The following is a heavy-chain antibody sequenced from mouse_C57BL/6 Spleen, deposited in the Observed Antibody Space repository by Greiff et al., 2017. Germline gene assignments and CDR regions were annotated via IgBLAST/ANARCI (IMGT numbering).Heavy chain of an antibody. J-gene: IGHJ4*01. V-gene: IGHV1-42*01. CDR3: ARDDYVAMDY. CDR2: INPSTGGT. CDR1: GYSFTGYY. Sequence: EVKLQESGPELVKPGASVKISCKASGYSFTGYYMNWVKQSPEKSLEWIGEINPSTGGTTYNQKFKAKATLTVDKSSSTAYMQLKSLTSEDSAVSYCARDDYVAMDYWGQGTSVTVSS.